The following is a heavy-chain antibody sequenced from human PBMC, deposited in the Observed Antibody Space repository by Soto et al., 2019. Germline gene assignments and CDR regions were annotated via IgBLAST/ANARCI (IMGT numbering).Heavy chain of an antibody. CDR3: ARERVSGYYSVDDNNAFDI. CDR1: SAPVSSTTYT. J-gene: IGHJ3*02. V-gene: IGHV4-39*07. Sequence: SETLSLTCTVSSAPVSSTTYTWGWIRQPPGKGLEWVASVYYGGRSYYNPSLKSRVTISVDTSKNQFSLKLTSVTAADTAVYYCARERVSGYYSVDDNNAFDIWGQGTMVTVSS. CDR2: VYYGGRS. D-gene: IGHD3-22*01.